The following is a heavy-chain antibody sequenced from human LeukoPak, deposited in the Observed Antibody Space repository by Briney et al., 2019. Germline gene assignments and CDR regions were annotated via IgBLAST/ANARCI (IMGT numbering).Heavy chain of an antibody. V-gene: IGHV3-30*02. D-gene: IGHD3-3*01. CDR1: GFTFSGYG. J-gene: IGHJ4*02. CDR3: ATQPDFWSGYSDDY. Sequence: PGGSLRLSCAASGFTFSGYGMHWVRQAPGKGLEWVTFIRYDGSNHNYADSVKGRFTISRDNSKSTLYLQMNSLRAEDTAVYYCATQPDFWSGYSDDYWGQGTLVTVSS. CDR2: IRYDGSNH.